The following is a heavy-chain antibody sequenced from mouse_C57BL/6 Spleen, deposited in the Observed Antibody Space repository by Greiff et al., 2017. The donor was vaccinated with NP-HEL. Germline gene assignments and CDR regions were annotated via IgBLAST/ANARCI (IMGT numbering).Heavy chain of an antibody. CDR3: ARRPPNWDYFDY. CDR1: GFTFSDYG. CDR2: ISSGSSTI. Sequence: EVQGVESGGGLVKPGGSLKLSCAASGFTFSDYGMHWVRQAPEKGLEWVAYISSGSSTIYYADTVKGRFTISRDNAKNTLFLQMTSLRSEDTAMYYCARRPPNWDYFDYWGQGTTLTVSS. V-gene: IGHV5-17*01. J-gene: IGHJ2*01. D-gene: IGHD4-1*01.